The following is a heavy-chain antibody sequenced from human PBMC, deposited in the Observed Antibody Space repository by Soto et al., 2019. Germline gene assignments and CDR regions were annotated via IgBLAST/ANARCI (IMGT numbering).Heavy chain of an antibody. CDR1: GGSISSGGYY. CDR3: ARRIAVAGTDWFDP. J-gene: IGHJ5*02. Sequence: SETLSLTCTVSGGSISSGGYYWSWIRQHPGKGPEWIGYIYYSGSTYYNPSLKSRVTISVDTSKNQFSLKLSSVTAADTAVYYCARRIAVAGTDWFDPWGQGTLVTVSS. V-gene: IGHV4-31*03. CDR2: IYYSGST. D-gene: IGHD6-19*01.